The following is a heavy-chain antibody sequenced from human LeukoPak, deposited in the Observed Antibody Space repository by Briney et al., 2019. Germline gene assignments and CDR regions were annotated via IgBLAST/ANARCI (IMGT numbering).Heavy chain of an antibody. V-gene: IGHV3-66*01. CDR2: IYSGGST. D-gene: IGHD5-24*01. J-gene: IGHJ4*02. Sequence: SGGSLRLSCAASGFTVSSNYMSWVRQAPGKGLEWVSVIYSGGSTYYADSVKGRFTISRDNSKNTLYLQMNSLRAEDTAVYYCARGMARWGGYNAFDYWGQGTLVTVSS. CDR1: GFTVSSNY. CDR3: ARGMARWGGYNAFDY.